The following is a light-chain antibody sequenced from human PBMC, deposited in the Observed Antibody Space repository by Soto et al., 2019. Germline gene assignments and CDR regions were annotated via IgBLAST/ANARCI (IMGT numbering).Light chain of an antibody. Sequence: QSALTQPACVSGSPGQSITISCTGTSSDVGGYNYVSWYQHHPGKAPKVMIYDVSNRPSGLSNRFSGSKSVNTASLTISGLQSEDEADYYCSSYTSSSTYVFGTVTNLTVL. CDR2: DVS. CDR3: SSYTSSSTYV. J-gene: IGLJ1*01. V-gene: IGLV2-14*03. CDR1: SSDVGGYNY.